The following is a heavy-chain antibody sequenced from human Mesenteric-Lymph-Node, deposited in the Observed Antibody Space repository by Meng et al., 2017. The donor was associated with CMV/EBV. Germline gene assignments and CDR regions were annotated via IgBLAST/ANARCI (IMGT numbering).Heavy chain of an antibody. CDR1: GYTFTNYW. V-gene: IGHV5-51*01. J-gene: IGHJ4*02. Sequence: GESLKISCKGSGYTFTNYWIGWVRQMPGKGLEWMGLIYPGDSDVRYSPSFQGQITISADQSISTAYLQWSSLKASDTAMYYCARELAFYDNTARDYWGQGTLVTVSS. D-gene: IGHD2/OR15-2a*01. CDR2: IYPGDSDV. CDR3: ARELAFYDNTARDY.